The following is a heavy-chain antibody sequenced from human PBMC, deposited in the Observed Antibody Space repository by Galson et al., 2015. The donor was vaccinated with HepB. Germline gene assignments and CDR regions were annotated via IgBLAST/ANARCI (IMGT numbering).Heavy chain of an antibody. CDR2: IIPIFGTA. V-gene: IGHV1-69*13. J-gene: IGHJ4*02. CDR3: ARDSLGYCTNGVCYPFDY. Sequence: SVKVSCKASGGTFSSYAISWVRQAPGQGLEWMGGIIPIFGTANYAQKFQGRVTITADESTSTAYMELSSLRSEDTAVYYCARDSLGYCTNGVCYPFDYWGQGTLVTVSS. CDR1: GGTFSSYA. D-gene: IGHD2-8*01.